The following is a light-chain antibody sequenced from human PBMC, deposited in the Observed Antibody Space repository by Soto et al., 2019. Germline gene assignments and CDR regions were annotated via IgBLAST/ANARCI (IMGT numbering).Light chain of an antibody. CDR3: QRLDSYPRT. CDR2: RAS. CDR1: HDINKY. V-gene: IGKV1-9*01. Sequence: DVQLTQSPSFLSASVGDRVTITCRASHDINKYLAWYQQEPGRAPKRLLSRASSLQSGVPSRFRGSRSGTEFTLTISSLQPEDLATYYCQRLDSYPRTFGPGTKVEIK. J-gene: IGKJ1*01.